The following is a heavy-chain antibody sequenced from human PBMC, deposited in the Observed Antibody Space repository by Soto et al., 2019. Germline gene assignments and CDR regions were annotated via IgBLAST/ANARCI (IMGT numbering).Heavy chain of an antibody. V-gene: IGHV4-39*01. J-gene: IGHJ5*02. D-gene: IGHD6-13*01. CDR2: TYYNGNA. CDR1: GGSIDRSNYY. Sequence: PSETLSLTCNVSGGSIDRSNYYWDWLRQPPGKGLEWIGTTYYNGNAYYNPSLKSRVSMSVDTSKNQFSLKLSSVTAADTAVYYCASSIAAAHHQPGDWFDPWGQGTLVTVS. CDR3: ASSIAAAHHQPGDWFDP.